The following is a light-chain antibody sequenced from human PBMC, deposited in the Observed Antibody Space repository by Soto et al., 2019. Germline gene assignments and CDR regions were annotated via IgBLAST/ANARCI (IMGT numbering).Light chain of an antibody. CDR2: DAS. CDR3: QQYDTLIT. J-gene: IGKJ5*01. V-gene: IGKV1-33*01. Sequence: DIQMTQSPSSLSAPVGHRVTITCRASQDISTYLNWYQHKPGKAPKLLIYDASTLETGAPSRFSGSGSGADFTLTISSLRPEDIATYYCQQYDTLITFGQGTRLEIK. CDR1: QDISTY.